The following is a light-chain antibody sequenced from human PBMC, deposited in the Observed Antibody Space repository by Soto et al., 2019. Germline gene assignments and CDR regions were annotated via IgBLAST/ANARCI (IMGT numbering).Light chain of an antibody. CDR1: QSVLYSSNNKNY. V-gene: IGKV4-1*01. CDR2: WAY. J-gene: IGKJ4*01. CDR3: HQYFRSPIT. Sequence: DIVMTQSPDSLAVSLGERATINCKSSQSVLYSSNNKNYLAWYQQKPGQPPKLLIYWAYTRESGVHDRFSGSGSGTDFTLTVRGLQAEDVAIYYCHQYFRSPITFGGGTKVDIK.